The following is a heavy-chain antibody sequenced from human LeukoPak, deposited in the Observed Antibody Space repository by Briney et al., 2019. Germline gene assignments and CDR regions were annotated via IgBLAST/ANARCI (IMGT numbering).Heavy chain of an antibody. Sequence: SVKVSCKASGGTFSSYAISWVRQAPGQGLEWMGGIIPIFGTANYAQKFQGRVTITADESTSTAYMELSSLRSEDTAVYYCARAEEDTYYYGSGSRGGWFDPWGQGTLVTVSS. V-gene: IGHV1-69*13. D-gene: IGHD3-10*01. J-gene: IGHJ5*02. CDR3: ARAEEDTYYYGSGSRGGWFDP. CDR1: GGTFSSYA. CDR2: IIPIFGTA.